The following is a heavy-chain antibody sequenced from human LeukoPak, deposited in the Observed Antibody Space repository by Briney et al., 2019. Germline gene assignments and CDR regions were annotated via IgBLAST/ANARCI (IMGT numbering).Heavy chain of an antibody. V-gene: IGHV3-23*01. CDR2: ISGAGGST. D-gene: IGHD4/OR15-4a*01. CDR1: GFTFSSYA. J-gene: IGHJ6*02. CDR3: AKVPSDYGDYSGMDV. Sequence: GGSLRLSCAASGFTFSSYAMTWVRQAPGKGLEWVSAISGAGGSTYYVDSVKGRFTISRDNSKNTLYLQMNSLRAEDTAVYYCAKVPSDYGDYSGMDVWGQGTTVTVS.